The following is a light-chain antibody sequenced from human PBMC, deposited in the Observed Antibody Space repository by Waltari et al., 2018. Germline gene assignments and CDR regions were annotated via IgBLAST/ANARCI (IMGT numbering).Light chain of an antibody. V-gene: IGLV10-54*04. CDR1: SNNVGNQG. J-gene: IGLJ3*02. CDR2: RNN. Sequence: QAGLTQPPSVYADSRQTATLTCTGNSNNVGNQGAAWLQQHQGRPPKLVSYRNNTRPSGISERFSASRSGNTASLTISELQPEDETDYYCSAWDSGLTVWLVGGGTKLTVL. CDR3: SAWDSGLTVWL.